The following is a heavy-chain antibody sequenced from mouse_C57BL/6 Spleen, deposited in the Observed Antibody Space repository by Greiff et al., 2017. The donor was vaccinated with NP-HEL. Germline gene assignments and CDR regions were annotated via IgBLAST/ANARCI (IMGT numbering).Heavy chain of an antibody. CDR2: ISSGSSTI. V-gene: IGHV5-17*01. CDR3: ARHRYEGVAMDY. Sequence: EVKVVESGGGLVKPGGSLKLSCAASGFTFSDYGMHWVRQAPEKGLEWVAYISSGSSTIYYADTVKGRFTISRDNAKNTLFLQMTSLRSEDTAMYYCARHRYEGVAMDYWGQGTSVTVSS. CDR1: GFTFSDYG. J-gene: IGHJ4*01. D-gene: IGHD1-1*01.